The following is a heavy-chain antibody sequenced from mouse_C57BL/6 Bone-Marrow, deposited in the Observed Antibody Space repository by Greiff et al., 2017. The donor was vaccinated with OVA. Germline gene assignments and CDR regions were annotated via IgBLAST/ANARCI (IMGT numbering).Heavy chain of an antibody. Sequence: QVTLKESGAELARPGASVKLSCKASGYTFTSYGISWVKQRTGQGLEWIGEIYPRSGNTYYNEKFKGKATLTADKSSSTAYMELRSLTSEDSAVYFCASEDYYAMDYWGQGTSGTVSS. CDR2: IYPRSGNT. CDR3: ASEDYYAMDY. V-gene: IGHV1-81*01. J-gene: IGHJ4*01. CDR1: GYTFTSYG.